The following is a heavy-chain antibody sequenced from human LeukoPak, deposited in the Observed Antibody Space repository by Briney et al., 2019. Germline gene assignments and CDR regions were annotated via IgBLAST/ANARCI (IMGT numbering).Heavy chain of an antibody. CDR1: GGSISSSLYH. CDR3: ARQIVGTSWNYYYSYIDV. V-gene: IGHV4-39*01. CDR2: VFHSGNT. Sequence: SETLSLTCSVSGGSISSSLYHWGCLRQPPRKGLEWIGNVFHSGNTYSSPSLQSRVAFSVDTSKNQFSLKLTSVTATDTAVYYCARQIVGTSWNYYYSYIDVWGKGTSVSVSS. J-gene: IGHJ6*03. D-gene: IGHD1-1*01.